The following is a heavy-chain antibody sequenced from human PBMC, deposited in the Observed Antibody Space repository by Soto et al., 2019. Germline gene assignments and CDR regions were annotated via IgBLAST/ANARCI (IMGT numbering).Heavy chain of an antibody. J-gene: IGHJ3*01. CDR1: GGSMHSYY. D-gene: IGHD3-22*01. CDR2: IYSSGST. Sequence: PSETLSLTCSISGGSMHSYYWSWIRQSADKGLEWIGRIYSSGSTKYNPSLGGRVTMSLDTSKNQFSLTLTSVTAADTAVYYCAREYGYYDSSGYHLYEAFNVWGQGTMVTVSS. V-gene: IGHV4-4*07. CDR3: AREYGYYDSSGYHLYEAFNV.